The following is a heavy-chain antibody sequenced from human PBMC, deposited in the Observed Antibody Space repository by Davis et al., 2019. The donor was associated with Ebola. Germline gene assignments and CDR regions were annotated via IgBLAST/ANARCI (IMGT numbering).Heavy chain of an antibody. J-gene: IGHJ4*02. V-gene: IGHV5-10-1*01. CDR1: GYYFTSYW. Sequence: GESLKISCKGSGYYFTSYWISWVRQMPGRGLEWMGRIDPSDSKTDYSPSFQGHVTISVDKSISTVYLQWSSLKASDTAMYYCARGTSLARNFDYWGQGTLVSVSS. CDR2: IDPSDSKT. D-gene: IGHD3-3*02. CDR3: ARGTSLARNFDY.